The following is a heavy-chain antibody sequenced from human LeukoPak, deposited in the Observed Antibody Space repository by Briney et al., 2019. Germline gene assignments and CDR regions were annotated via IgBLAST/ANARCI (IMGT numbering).Heavy chain of an antibody. CDR2: ISASNGNT. Sequence: GGSLRLSCAASGFTFSSYGMHWVRQAPGKGLEWVSAISASNGNTYYAASVKGRFTISRDNSKNTLYLQMNSLRADDTAVYHCAKDLSYAFDYWGQGTLVTVSS. CDR1: GFTFSSYG. V-gene: IGHV3-23*01. J-gene: IGHJ4*02. CDR3: AKDLSYAFDY. D-gene: IGHD5-18*01.